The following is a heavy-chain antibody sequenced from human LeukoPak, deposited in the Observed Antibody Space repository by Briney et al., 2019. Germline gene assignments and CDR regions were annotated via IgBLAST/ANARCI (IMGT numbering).Heavy chain of an antibody. V-gene: IGHV3-48*01. CDR3: ARDLYSGSYYDFDY. CDR1: GVTFGDYG. Sequence: PGGSLRLSCAASGVTFGDYGMSWVRQAPGKGLEWVAYISSSSSTTHYADSVTGRFSISRDNAKSSLYLQMNSLRVEDTAVYYCARDLYSGSYYDFDYWGQGTLVTVSS. J-gene: IGHJ4*02. CDR2: ISSSSSTT. D-gene: IGHD1-26*01.